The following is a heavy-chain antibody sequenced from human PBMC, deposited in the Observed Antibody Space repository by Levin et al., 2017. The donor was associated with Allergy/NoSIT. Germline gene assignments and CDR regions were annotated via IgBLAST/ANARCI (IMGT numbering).Heavy chain of an antibody. CDR3: ARSAHVTVIPAAIFAFDP. V-gene: IGHV4-59*08. Sequence: SQTLSLPCPVSCVSISSYYWSWIRQSPGKRPEWIGYIHYTGYTNYSPSLKSRVTISLDTSKNQFSLKLTSVTAADTAVYSCARSAHVTVIPAAIFAFDPWGQGILVTVSS. CDR2: IHYTGYT. J-gene: IGHJ5*02. CDR1: CVSISSYY. D-gene: IGHD2-2*01.